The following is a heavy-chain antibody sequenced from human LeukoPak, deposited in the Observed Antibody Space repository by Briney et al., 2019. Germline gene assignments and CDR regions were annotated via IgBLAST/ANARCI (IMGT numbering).Heavy chain of an antibody. D-gene: IGHD3-3*01. CDR1: GGSFSGYY. CDR2: INHSGST. V-gene: IGHV4-34*01. J-gene: IGHJ6*02. CDR3: ARHYDFWSGYSLYYYYYGMDV. Sequence: SETLSLTCAVYGGSFSGYYWSWIRQPPGKGLEWIGEINHSGSTNYNPSLKSRVTISVDTSKNQFSLKLSSVTAADTAVYYCARHYDFWSGYSLYYYYYGMDVWGQGTTVTVSS.